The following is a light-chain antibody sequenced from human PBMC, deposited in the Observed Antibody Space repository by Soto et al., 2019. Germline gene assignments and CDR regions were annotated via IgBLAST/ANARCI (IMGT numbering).Light chain of an antibody. CDR2: TAS. J-gene: IGKJ1*01. V-gene: IGKV1-5*01. CDR3: QQFNSYSRT. Sequence: DIQMTQSPSTLSASVGDRVTITCRASQSINSWLAWYQQKPGKAPKLLIYTASNLDSGVPSRFSGSGSGTEFTLTISSLQPDDFATCYCQQFNSYSRTFGQGTKVE. CDR1: QSINSW.